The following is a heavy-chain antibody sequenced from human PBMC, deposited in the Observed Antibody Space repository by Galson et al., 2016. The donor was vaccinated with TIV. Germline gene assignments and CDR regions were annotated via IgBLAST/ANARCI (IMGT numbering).Heavy chain of an antibody. CDR3: ATESVVLGEHFYHGMEL. V-gene: IGHV3-15*01. CDR1: GFTFSYAW. Sequence: SLRLSCAVSGFTFSYAWMTWVRQAPGKGLEWVGRIKTKMEGGATDYAAVVKCSFTILRDDSKNMLYLQMKSLKTEDTGVYYCATESVVLGEHFYHGMELWGQGTTVVVSS. CDR2: IKTKMEGGAT. J-gene: IGHJ6*02. D-gene: IGHD2-15*01.